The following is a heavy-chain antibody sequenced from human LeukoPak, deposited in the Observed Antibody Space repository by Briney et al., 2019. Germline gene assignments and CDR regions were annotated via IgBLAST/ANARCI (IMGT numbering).Heavy chain of an antibody. J-gene: IGHJ4*02. V-gene: IGHV5-51*01. CDR3: ARLGGANNFDY. CDR1: GYRFTTYW. D-gene: IGHD3-16*01. CDR2: IYPGDSDT. Sequence: PGGSLRLSCKGSGYRFTTYWIGWVRRMPGKGLEWMGIIYPGDSDTGYSPSVQGRVTISADKSISTAYLQWSSLKASDTAMYYCARLGGANNFDYWGQGTLVTVSS.